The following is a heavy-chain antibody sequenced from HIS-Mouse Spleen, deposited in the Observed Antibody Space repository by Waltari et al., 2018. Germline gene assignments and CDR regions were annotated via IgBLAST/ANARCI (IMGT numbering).Heavy chain of an antibody. CDR3: AREIPYSSSWYDWYFDL. Sequence: QLQLQESGPGLVKPSETLSLTCPVPGGSISSSSYYWGWIRQPTGKGLEWIGSIYYSGSTYYNPSLKSRVTISVDTSKNQFSLKLSSVTAADTAVYYCAREIPYSSSWYDWYFDLWGRGTLVTVSS. D-gene: IGHD6-13*01. J-gene: IGHJ2*01. V-gene: IGHV4-39*07. CDR1: GGSISSSSYY. CDR2: IYYSGST.